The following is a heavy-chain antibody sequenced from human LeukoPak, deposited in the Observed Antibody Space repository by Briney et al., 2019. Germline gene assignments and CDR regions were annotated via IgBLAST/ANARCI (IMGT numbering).Heavy chain of an antibody. V-gene: IGHV3-30-3*01. Sequence: GGSLRLSCAASGFTFNKYDMHWIRQAPGKGLEWLAVISSDGSNQYYTDSVKGRFTISRDNSKNTLYLQSDSLRAEDTAVYYCASWGDFWGQGTLVTVSS. CDR1: GFTFNKYD. J-gene: IGHJ4*02. CDR2: ISSDGSNQ. CDR3: ASWGDF. D-gene: IGHD7-27*01.